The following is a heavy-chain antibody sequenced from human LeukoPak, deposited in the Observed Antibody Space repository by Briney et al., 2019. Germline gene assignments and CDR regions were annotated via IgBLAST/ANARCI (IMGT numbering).Heavy chain of an antibody. CDR1: GGSFSGYY. D-gene: IGHD6-19*01. Sequence: SETLSLTCAVYGGSFSGYYWSWIRQPPGKGLEWIGEINHSGSTNYNPSLKSRVTISVDTSKNQFSLKLSSVTAADTAVYYCARGQAPVIAVAEGRNNWFDPWGQGTLITVSS. CDR3: ARGQAPVIAVAEGRNNWFDP. CDR2: INHSGST. J-gene: IGHJ5*02. V-gene: IGHV4-34*01.